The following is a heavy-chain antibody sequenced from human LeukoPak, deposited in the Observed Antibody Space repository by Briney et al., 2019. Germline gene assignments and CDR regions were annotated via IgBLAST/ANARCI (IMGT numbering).Heavy chain of an antibody. V-gene: IGHV4-39*01. CDR1: GGSISSTSYY. CDR3: ARSNWNDPFDY. Sequence: SETLSLTCTVSGGSISSTSYYCDWIRQPPGKGLEWIVSSYYSGSTYYNPSLKSRVTISVDTSKNQFSLRLSSVTAADTAVYYCARSNWNDPFDYWGQGTLVTVSS. J-gene: IGHJ4*02. CDR2: SYYSGST. D-gene: IGHD1-20*01.